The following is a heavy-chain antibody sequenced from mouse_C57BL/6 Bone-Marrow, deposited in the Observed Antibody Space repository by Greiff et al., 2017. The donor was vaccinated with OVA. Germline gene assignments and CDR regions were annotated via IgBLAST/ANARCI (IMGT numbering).Heavy chain of an antibody. D-gene: IGHD2-4*01. CDR1: GFTFSDYG. J-gene: IGHJ2*01. V-gene: IGHV5-17*01. CDR3: ARIYYDYDGVDY. CDR2: ISSGSSTI. Sequence: DVMLVESGGGLVKPGGSLKLSCAASGFTFSDYGMHWVRQAPEKGLEWVAYISSGSSTIYYADTVKGRFTISRDNAQTTLFLQMTSLRSEDTAMYYCARIYYDYDGVDYWGQGTTLTVSS.